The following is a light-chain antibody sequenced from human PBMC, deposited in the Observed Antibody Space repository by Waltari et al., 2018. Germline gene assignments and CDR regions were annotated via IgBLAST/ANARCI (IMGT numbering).Light chain of an antibody. V-gene: IGLV2-14*01. CDR1: GSDVGGYDY. J-gene: IGLJ2*01. Sequence: QSALTQPASVSGSPGQAIIISCTGTGSDVGGYDYVAWYQTYPGKAPRLIIYDVYNRPSGVSNRFSGSKSDNTASLTISGLQAEDESVYYCSSYTSSGVVFGGGTKLTVL. CDR3: SSYTSSGVV. CDR2: DVY.